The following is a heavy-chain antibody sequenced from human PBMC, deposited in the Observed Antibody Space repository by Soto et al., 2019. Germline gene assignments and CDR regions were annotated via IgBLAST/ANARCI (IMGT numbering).Heavy chain of an antibody. CDR1: EFTFSSYA. D-gene: IGHD3-22*01. V-gene: IGHV3-23*01. CDR2: ISGGGGTT. CDR3: AKGKVAYDNSGLQYFYYFPMTV. J-gene: IGHJ6*02. Sequence: EVQLLESGGDLVQPGGSLRLSCAASEFTFSSYAMNWFRQAPGKGLEWVSVISGGGGTTYYADSVKGRFRISRDNSKNTLYLQMNSLRVEDTAVYYCAKGKVAYDNSGLQYFYYFPMTVWGQGTTVTVSS.